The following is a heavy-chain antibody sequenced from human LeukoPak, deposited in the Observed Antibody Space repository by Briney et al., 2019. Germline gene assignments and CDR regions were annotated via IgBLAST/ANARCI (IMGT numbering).Heavy chain of an antibody. CDR3: ARSRYYYDSSGYYMEATHNWFDP. J-gene: IGHJ5*02. CDR1: GGSFSGYY. CDR2: INHSGST. Sequence: SETLSLTCAVYGGSFSGYYWSWIRQPPGKGLEWIGEINHSGSTNYNPSLKSRVTISVNTSKNQFSLKLSSVTAADTAVYYCARSRYYYDSSGYYMEATHNWFDPWGQGTLVTVSS. V-gene: IGHV4-34*01. D-gene: IGHD3-22*01.